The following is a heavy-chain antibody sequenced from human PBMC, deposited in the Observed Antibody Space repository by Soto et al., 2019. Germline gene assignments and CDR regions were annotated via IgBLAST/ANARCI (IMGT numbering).Heavy chain of an antibody. CDR2: IIPIFGTA. J-gene: IGHJ6*02. CDR3: AIQLTGDYYYDGMDV. CDR1: GGTFSSYA. D-gene: IGHD7-27*01. Sequence: QVQLVQSGAEVKKPGSSVKVSCKASGGTFSSYAISWVRQAPGQGLEWMGGIIPIFGTADYAQKFQGRVTITADESTSTADMELSSLSSAATALYYCAIQLTGDYYYDGMDVWGQGTTVTVSS. V-gene: IGHV1-69*12.